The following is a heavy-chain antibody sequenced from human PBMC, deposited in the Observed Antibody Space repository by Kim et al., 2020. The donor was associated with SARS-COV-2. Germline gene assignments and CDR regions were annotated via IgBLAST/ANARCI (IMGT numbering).Heavy chain of an antibody. CDR2: ISYSGST. D-gene: IGHD6-13*01. V-gene: IGHV4-31*03. Sequence: SETLSLTCTVSGDSITSGGYYWSWIRQHPGKGLEWIGYISYSGSTYYSSSLKSRLTISIDTSQSQFSLKLSSVSAADTAIYYCGSGHYNPAWYEDYWGQGALVTVSS. J-gene: IGHJ4*02. CDR3: GSGHYNPAWYEDY. CDR1: GDSITSGGYY.